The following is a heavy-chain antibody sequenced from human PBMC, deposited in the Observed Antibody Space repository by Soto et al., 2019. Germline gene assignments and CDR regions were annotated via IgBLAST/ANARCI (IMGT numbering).Heavy chain of an antibody. CDR3: ARREREAGTDCWFEP. Sequence: SETLSLTCTVSGGSISSSNWWTWVRQAPGKGLEWIGSIYYSGSTYYSPSLKSRVTISVDTSKNQFSLKLSSVTAADTAVYYCARREREAGTDCWFEPWGQGNLVT. V-gene: IGHV4-39*01. J-gene: IGHJ5*02. CDR1: GGSISSSNW. D-gene: IGHD6-13*01. CDR2: IYYSGST.